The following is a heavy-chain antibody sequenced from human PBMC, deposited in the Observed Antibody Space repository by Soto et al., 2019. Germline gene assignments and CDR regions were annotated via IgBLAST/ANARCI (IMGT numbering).Heavy chain of an antibody. CDR2: IIPILGIA. D-gene: IGHD4-17*01. Sequence: QVQLVQPGAEVKKPGSSVKVSCKASGGTFSSYTISWVRQAPGQGLEWMGRIIPILGIANYAQKFQGRVTITADKSTSTAYMELSSLRSEDTAVYYCARVATVTDYYYYGMDVWGQGTTVTVSS. CDR1: GGTFSSYT. J-gene: IGHJ6*02. CDR3: ARVATVTDYYYYGMDV. V-gene: IGHV1-69*02.